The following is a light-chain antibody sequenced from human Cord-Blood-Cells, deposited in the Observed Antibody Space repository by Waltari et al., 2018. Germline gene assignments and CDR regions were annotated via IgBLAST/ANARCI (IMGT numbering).Light chain of an antibody. J-gene: IGKJ4*01. CDR2: AAS. CDR1: QSISSY. V-gene: IGKV1-39*01. CDR3: QQSYSTLT. Sequence: TQSPSSLSASVGDRATITCRASQSISSYLNWYQQKPGKAPKLLIYAASSLQSGVPSRFSGSGSGTDFTLTISSLQPEDFATYYCQQSYSTLTFGGGTKVEIK.